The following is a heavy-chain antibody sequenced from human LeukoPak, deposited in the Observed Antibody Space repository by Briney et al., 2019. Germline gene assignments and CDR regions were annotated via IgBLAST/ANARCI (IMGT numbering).Heavy chain of an antibody. Sequence: GGSLRLSCAASGFTFDEYGMSWVRQTPGKGLEWVSGIDWNGDTGYADSVKGRFTISRNNTKNSLYLQMNSLRAEDTALYYCARRAMIVVAAPAVDYWGQGTLVTVSS. CDR2: IDWNGDT. V-gene: IGHV3-20*04. D-gene: IGHD3-22*01. CDR3: ARRAMIVVAAPAVDY. CDR1: GFTFDEYG. J-gene: IGHJ4*02.